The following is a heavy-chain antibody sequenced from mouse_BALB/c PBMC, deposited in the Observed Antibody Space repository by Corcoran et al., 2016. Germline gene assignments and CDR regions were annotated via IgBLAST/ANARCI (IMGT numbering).Heavy chain of an antibody. CDR1: GYTFTNYG. CDR2: INTYTGEP. Sequence: QIQLVQAGPELKKTGETVKISCKASGYTFTNYGMNWVKQAPGKGLKWMGWINTYTGEPTYADDFKGRFAFSLETSASTAYLQINNLKNEDTSTYFCAREPYAMDYWGQGTSVTVS. V-gene: IGHV9-3-1*01. J-gene: IGHJ4*01. CDR3: AREPYAMDY.